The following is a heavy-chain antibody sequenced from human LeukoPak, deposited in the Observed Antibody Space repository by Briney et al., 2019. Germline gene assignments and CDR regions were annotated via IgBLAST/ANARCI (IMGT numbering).Heavy chain of an antibody. CDR3: ARAKPLDY. J-gene: IGHJ4*02. V-gene: IGHV3-11*01. CDR2: ISSGSGSTI. CDR1: GFTFDDYY. Sequence: GGSLRLSCAASGFTFDDYYMSWIRQAPGKGLEWLSYISSGSGSTIYYADSVKGRITISRDSAKNSLYLQLNSLRAEDTAVYYCARAKPLDYWGQGTLVTVSS.